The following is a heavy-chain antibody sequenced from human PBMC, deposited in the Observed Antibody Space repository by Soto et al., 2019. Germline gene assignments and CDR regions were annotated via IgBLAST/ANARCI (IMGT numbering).Heavy chain of an antibody. CDR1: GFSFNFYG. CDR2: IWSDGTST. J-gene: IGHJ6*02. D-gene: IGHD3-3*01. CDR3: ARDGTPQVFMEKGHYNYYSGMDA. Sequence: QMQLEESGGGVVQPGGSLRLSCGSSGFSFNFYGMHWVRQPPGRGLEWVAFIWSDGTSTLYADSVKRRFTISRDNSSGTLFLRMNSLRAEDTAVYYCARDGTPQVFMEKGHYNYYSGMDAWGQGTTVLVSS. V-gene: IGHV3-33*01.